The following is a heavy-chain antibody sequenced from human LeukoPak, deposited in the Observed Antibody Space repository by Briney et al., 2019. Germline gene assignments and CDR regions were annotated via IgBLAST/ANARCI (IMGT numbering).Heavy chain of an antibody. CDR2: ISSSGSTI. CDR3: ARDWSMTMVRGHFDI. Sequence: PGGSLRLSCAASGFTFSSYEMNWVRQAPGKGLEWVSYISSSGSTIYYADSVKGRFTISRDNAENSLYLQMNSLRAEDTAVYYCARDWSMTMVRGHFDIWGQGTMVTVSS. D-gene: IGHD3-10*01. J-gene: IGHJ3*02. CDR1: GFTFSSYE. V-gene: IGHV3-48*03.